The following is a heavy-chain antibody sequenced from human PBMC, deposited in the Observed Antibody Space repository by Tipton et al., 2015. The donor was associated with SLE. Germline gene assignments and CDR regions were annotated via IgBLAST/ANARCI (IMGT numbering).Heavy chain of an antibody. CDR1: GDSISRSRYY. CDR2: IYYSGST. J-gene: IGHJ1*01. V-gene: IGHV4-39*07. D-gene: IGHD2-15*01. Sequence: TLSLTCTVSGDSISRSRYYWGWIRQSPGKGLDWIGNIYYSGSTNYNPSLKSRVTISVDTSNNQVSLKVNSVTAADAAVYYCARRGYTTSIFQHWGRHPGHRLL. CDR3: ARRGYTTSIFQH.